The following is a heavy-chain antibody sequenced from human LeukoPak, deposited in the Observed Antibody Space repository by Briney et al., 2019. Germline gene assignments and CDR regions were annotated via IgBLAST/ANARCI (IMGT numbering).Heavy chain of an antibody. CDR2: IVVGSGNT. J-gene: IGHJ1*01. CDR1: GFTFTSSA. V-gene: IGHV1-58*02. CDR3: ARNYDPQYFQH. D-gene: IGHD5-12*01. Sequence: SVTVSCKASGFTFTSSAMQWVRQARGQRLEWIGWIVVGSGNTNYAQKFQGRVTMTRDMSTSTVYMELSSLRSEDTAVYYCARNYDPQYFQHWGQGTLVTVSS.